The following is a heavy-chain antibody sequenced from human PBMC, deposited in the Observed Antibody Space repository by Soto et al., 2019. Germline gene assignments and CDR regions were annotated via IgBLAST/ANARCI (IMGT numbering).Heavy chain of an antibody. CDR3: ARHHGSPGSYFGMDV. Sequence: PGESLKISCKGSGYSFSSYWINWVRQMPGKGLEWMGIIYPGDSDTRYSPSFQGKVTISADKSISTAYLQWRSLKASDTAMYYCARHHGSPGSYFGMDVWGQGTTVTVSS. CDR2: IYPGDSDT. CDR1: GYSFSSYW. D-gene: IGHD6-13*01. J-gene: IGHJ6*02. V-gene: IGHV5-51*01.